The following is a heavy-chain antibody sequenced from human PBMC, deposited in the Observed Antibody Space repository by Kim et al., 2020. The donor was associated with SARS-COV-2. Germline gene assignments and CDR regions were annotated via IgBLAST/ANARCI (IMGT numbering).Heavy chain of an antibody. J-gene: IGHJ5*02. V-gene: IGHV4-39*01. CDR1: GGSISSSSYY. CDR2: IYYSGST. D-gene: IGHD6-13*01. Sequence: SETLSLTCTVSGGSISSSSYYWGWIRQPPGKGLEWIGSIYYSGSTYYNPSLKSRVTISVDTSKNQFSLKLSSVTAADTAVYYCARHPAPVYSSSWYGGERANWFDPWGQGTLVTVSS. CDR3: ARHPAPVYSSSWYGGERANWFDP.